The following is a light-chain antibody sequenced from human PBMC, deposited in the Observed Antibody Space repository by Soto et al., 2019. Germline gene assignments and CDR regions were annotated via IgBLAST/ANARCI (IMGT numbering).Light chain of an antibody. CDR3: ETWDSNPQNWV. J-gene: IGLJ3*02. V-gene: IGLV4-60*02. CDR1: SGHSSYI. Sequence: QLVLTQSSSASASLGSSVKLTCTLSSGHSSYIIAWHQQQPGKAPRYLMKLEGSGSYNKGSGVPDRFSGSSSVADRYLTISNLQFEDDADYYCETWDSNPQNWVFGGGTKLTVL. CDR2: LEGSGSY.